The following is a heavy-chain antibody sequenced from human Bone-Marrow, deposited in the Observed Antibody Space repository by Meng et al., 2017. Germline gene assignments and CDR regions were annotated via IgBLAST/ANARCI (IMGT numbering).Heavy chain of an antibody. CDR2: INPNSGGT. CDR3: AREPHYGSGSPIDY. Sequence: ASVKVSCKASGYTFTGYYMHWVRQAPGQGLEWMGWINPNSGGTNYAQKFQGRVTMTRDTSISTAYMELSRLRSDDTAVYYCAREPHYGSGSPIDYWGQGTLVTVSS. CDR1: GYTFTGYY. V-gene: IGHV1-2*02. D-gene: IGHD3-10*01. J-gene: IGHJ4*02.